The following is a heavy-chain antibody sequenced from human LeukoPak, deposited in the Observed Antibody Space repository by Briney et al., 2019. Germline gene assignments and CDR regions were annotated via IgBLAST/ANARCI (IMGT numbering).Heavy chain of an antibody. CDR2: IYHSGST. Sequence: ETLSLTCVVYGGSFSGYYWGWIRQPPGKGLEWIGSIYHSGSTYYNPSLKSRVTISVDTSKNQFSLKLSSVTAADTAVYYCARADYSSTWSHDYYYMDVWGKGTTVTVSS. J-gene: IGHJ6*03. V-gene: IGHV4-38-2*01. CDR3: ARADYSSTWSHDYYYMDV. CDR1: GGSFSGYY. D-gene: IGHD6-13*01.